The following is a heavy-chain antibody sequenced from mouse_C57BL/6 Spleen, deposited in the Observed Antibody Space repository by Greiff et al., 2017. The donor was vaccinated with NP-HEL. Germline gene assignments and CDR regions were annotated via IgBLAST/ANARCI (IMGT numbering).Heavy chain of an antibody. V-gene: IGHV1-64*01. Sequence: QVQLQQPGAELVKPGASVKLSCKASGYTFTSYWMHWVKQRPGQGLEWIGMIHPNSGSTNYNEKFKSKATLTVDKSSSTAYMQLSSLTSEDSAVYYCARRGSYGSCPFDYWGQGTTLTVSS. CDR3: ARRGSYGSCPFDY. CDR1: GYTFTSYW. CDR2: IHPNSGST. J-gene: IGHJ2*01. D-gene: IGHD1-1*01.